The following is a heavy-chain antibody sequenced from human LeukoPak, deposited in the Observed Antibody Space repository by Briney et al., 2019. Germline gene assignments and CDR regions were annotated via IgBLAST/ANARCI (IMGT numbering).Heavy chain of an antibody. Sequence: SETLSLTCAVYGGSFSDYFWGWIRQPPGKGLEWIGEINHSGRTYYNPSLKSRVTISVDTSKNQFSLNLSSVTAADTAVYYCARDVVVVPAAIHYGMAVWGQGTTVTVYS. J-gene: IGHJ6*02. CDR1: GGSFSDYF. CDR3: ARDVVVVPAAIHYGMAV. D-gene: IGHD2-2*01. CDR2: INHSGRT. V-gene: IGHV4-34*01.